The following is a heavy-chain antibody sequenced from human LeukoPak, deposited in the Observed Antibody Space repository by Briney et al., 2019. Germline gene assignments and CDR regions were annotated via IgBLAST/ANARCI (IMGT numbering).Heavy chain of an antibody. CDR3: ARDRYDYGDFRDFDY. CDR2: IYTSGST. D-gene: IGHD4-17*01. Sequence: PSETLSLTGTVSGGSISSYYWSWIRQPAGKGLEWIGRIYTSGSTNYNPSLKSRVTMSVDTSKNQFSLKLSSVTAADTAVYYCARDRYDYGDFRDFDYWGQGTLVTVAS. J-gene: IGHJ4*02. CDR1: GGSISSYY. V-gene: IGHV4-4*07.